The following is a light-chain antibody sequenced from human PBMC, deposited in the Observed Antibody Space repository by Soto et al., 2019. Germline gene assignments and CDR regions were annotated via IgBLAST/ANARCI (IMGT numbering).Light chain of an antibody. CDR2: KAS. V-gene: IGKV1-5*03. CDR3: QQFKSYPIT. CDR1: QTIISW. Sequence: DIQMTQSPSTLSGSVGDRVTITCRASQTIISWLAWYQQKPGKAPKLLIYKASTLKSGVPSRFSGSESGTEFTLTISSLQPEDFGTYYCQQFKSYPITFGQGTRLEIK. J-gene: IGKJ5*01.